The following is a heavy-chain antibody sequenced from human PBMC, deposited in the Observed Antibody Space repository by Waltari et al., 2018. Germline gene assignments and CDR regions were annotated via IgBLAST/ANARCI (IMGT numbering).Heavy chain of an antibody. J-gene: IGHJ4*02. V-gene: IGHV1-8*01. CDR3: ARGSRLGSGTFFPTATDN. D-gene: IGHD3-10*01. CDR2: MNPNSVTP. Sequence: QVQLVQSGAEVKEPGASVKVSCKASGYTFSTYDINWVRQATGQGLEWMGGMNPNSVTPGYAPKFQCRVTMTRDTSISTAYMELSSLRSDDTAVYYCARGSRLGSGTFFPTATDNWAQGTPVTVSS. CDR1: GYTFSTYD.